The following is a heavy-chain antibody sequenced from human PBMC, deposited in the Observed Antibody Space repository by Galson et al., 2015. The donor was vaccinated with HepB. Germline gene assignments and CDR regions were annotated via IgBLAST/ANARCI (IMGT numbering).Heavy chain of an antibody. J-gene: IGHJ5*02. CDR3: ARDGRWNYGSGSRNWFDP. V-gene: IGHV1-3*01. CDR1: GYTFTTYA. D-gene: IGHD3-10*01. Sequence: SVKVSCKASGYTFTTYAIQWVRQAPGQSLEWMGWIHAGSGNTQYSQNFQGRVTLTRDTSASAAYMELSSLRSEDTAVYYCARDGRWNYGSGSRNWFDPWGQGTLVTVSS. CDR2: IHAGSGNT.